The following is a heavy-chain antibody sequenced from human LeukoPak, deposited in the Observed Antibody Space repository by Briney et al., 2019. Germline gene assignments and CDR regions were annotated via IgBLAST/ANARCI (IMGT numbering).Heavy chain of an antibody. CDR3: ARSAYSNFFTDYYYYMDV. J-gene: IGHJ6*03. CDR2: IYTSGST. CDR1: GGSISSGSYY. Sequence: SETLSLTCTVSGGSISSGSYYWSWIRQPAGKGLECIGRIYTSGSTNYNPSLKSRVTISVDTSKNQFSLKLSSVTAADTAVYYCARSAYSNFFTDYYYYMDVWGKGTTVTVSS. V-gene: IGHV4-61*02. D-gene: IGHD4-11*01.